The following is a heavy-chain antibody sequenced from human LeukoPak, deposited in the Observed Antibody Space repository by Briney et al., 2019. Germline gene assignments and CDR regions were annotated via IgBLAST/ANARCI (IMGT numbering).Heavy chain of an antibody. J-gene: IGHJ5*02. CDR1: GYSLTSYG. V-gene: IGHV1-18*01. CDR3: ARGLSPYGSGRFDP. CDR2: ISGYNSNT. D-gene: IGHD3-10*01. Sequence: GASVKVSCKASGYSLTSYGINWVRQAPGQGLEWMGWISGYNSNTNYAQKLQGRVTMTTDTSTSTAYMELRSLRSDDTAVYYCARGLSPYGSGRFDPWGQGTLVTVSS.